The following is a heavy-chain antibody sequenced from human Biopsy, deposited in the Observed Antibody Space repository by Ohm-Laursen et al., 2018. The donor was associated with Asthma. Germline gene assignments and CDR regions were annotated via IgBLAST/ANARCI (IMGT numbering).Heavy chain of an antibody. D-gene: IGHD4-17*01. V-gene: IGHV1-18*04. CDR2: SSAYNGHT. J-gene: IGHJ5*02. Sequence: ASVKVSCKASGYTFSNYGIAWVRQAPGQGLEWMGWSSAYNGHTKYAQKFHDRVTMTTDKSTNTAHMELRSLTSDDTAVYYCARTTYGDDGFDPWGQGTLVTVSS. CDR1: GYTFSNYG. CDR3: ARTTYGDDGFDP.